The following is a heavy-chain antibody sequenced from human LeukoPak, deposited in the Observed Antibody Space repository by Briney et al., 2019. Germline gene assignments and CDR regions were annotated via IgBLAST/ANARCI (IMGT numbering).Heavy chain of an antibody. V-gene: IGHV4-34*01. CDR2: INHSGST. Sequence: SETLSLTCAVYGGSFSGYCWSWIRQPPGKGLEWIGEINHSGSTNYNPSLKSRVTISVDTSKNQFSLKLSSVTAADTAVYYCARVYYDSSGYYWLDYWGQGTLVTVSS. D-gene: IGHD3-22*01. CDR3: ARVYYDSSGYYWLDY. CDR1: GGSFSGYC. J-gene: IGHJ4*02.